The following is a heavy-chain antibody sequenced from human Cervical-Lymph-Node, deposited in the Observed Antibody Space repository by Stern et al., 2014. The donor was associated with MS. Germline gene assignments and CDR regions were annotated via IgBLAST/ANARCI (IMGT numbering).Heavy chain of an antibody. J-gene: IGHJ1*01. Sequence: VQLVQSGAEVKMPGASVQVSCKASGFTFTSYGISWVRQAPGPGLEWMGWISGYNGNTNYAQKLQGRVTMTTDTSTTTAYMELRSLRSDDTAVYYCARVYCSGGNCQTPLQHWGQGTLVTVSS. V-gene: IGHV1-18*01. D-gene: IGHD2-15*01. CDR1: GFTFTSYG. CDR2: ISGYNGNT. CDR3: ARVYCSGGNCQTPLQH.